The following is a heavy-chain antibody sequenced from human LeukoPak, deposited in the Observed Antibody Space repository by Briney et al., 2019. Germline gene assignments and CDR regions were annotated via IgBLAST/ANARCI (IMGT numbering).Heavy chain of an antibody. CDR3: ARGGGYSQGDY. D-gene: IGHD4-23*01. J-gene: IGHJ4*02. CDR1: GHSFSTYY. CDR2: INPSGDST. Sequence: GASVKLSCKATGHSFSTYYMHWVRQAPGQGLEWMGIINPSGDSTSYAQKFQGRVTMTRDTSTSTIYMELSSLTSEDTAVYYCARGGGYSQGDYWGQGTLVTVSS. V-gene: IGHV1-46*01.